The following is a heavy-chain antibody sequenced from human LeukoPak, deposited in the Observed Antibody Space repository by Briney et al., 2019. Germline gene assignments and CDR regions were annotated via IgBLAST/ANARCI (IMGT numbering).Heavy chain of an antibody. D-gene: IGHD3-10*01. CDR1: GYTFTSYY. CDR2: INPSGGST. J-gene: IGHJ4*02. V-gene: IGHV1-46*01. CDR3: ASGTPGIGSGSSSLDY. Sequence: ASVKVSCKASGYTFTSYYMHWVRQAPGQGLEWMGMINPSGGSTSYAQKFQGRVTMTRDTSTSTVYMELSSLRSEDTAVYYCASGTPGIGSGSSSLDYWGQGTLVTVSS.